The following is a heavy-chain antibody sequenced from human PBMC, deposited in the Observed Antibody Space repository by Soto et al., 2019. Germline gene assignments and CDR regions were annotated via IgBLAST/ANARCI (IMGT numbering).Heavy chain of an antibody. CDR1: GGSISSSTYY. J-gene: IGHJ4*02. CDR2: IYYSGST. V-gene: IGHV4-39*01. D-gene: IGHD1-1*01. Sequence: PSETLSLTCTVSGGSISSSTYYWSWIRQPPGKGLEWIGYIYYSGSTYYNPSLKSRVTISVDTSKNQFSLKLSSVTAADTTVYYCARHDWNGVDYWGQGTLVTVSS. CDR3: ARHDWNGVDY.